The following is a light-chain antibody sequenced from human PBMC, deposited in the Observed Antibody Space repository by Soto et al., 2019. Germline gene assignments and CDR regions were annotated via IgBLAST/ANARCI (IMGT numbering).Light chain of an antibody. J-gene: IGLJ2*01. Sequence: QSALTQPRSVSGSPGQSVTISCTGTSSDVGSYNYVSWYQQHPGKAPKVIIYDVSERPSGVPDRFSGSKIGNTASLTISGLQAEDEADYYCCSYAGTYTSDVVFGGGTKLTVL. V-gene: IGLV2-11*01. CDR2: DVS. CDR1: SSDVGSYNY. CDR3: CSYAGTYTSDVV.